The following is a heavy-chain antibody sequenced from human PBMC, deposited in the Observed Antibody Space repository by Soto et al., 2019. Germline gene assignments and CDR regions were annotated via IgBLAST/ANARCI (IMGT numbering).Heavy chain of an antibody. J-gene: IGHJ4*02. CDR3: ASGHDAYKVRY. CDR2: IYYTGNT. D-gene: IGHD1-1*01. Sequence: QVQLQESGPGLVKPSQTLSLTCTVSGGSISSGGTGSYWTWIRQLPGKGLGWIGYIYYTGNTYYNPSLKSRPTISIDTSENQFSLKLTSVTAADTAVYFCASGHDAYKVRYWGQGTLVTVSS. V-gene: IGHV4-31*03. CDR1: GGSISSGGTGSY.